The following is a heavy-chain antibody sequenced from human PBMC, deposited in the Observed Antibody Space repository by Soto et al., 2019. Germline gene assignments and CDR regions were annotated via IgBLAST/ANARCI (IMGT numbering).Heavy chain of an antibody. CDR3: GRVFWSGYCLDY. CDR1: GCTFPSYG. Sequence: GASVKVSCKDSGCTFPSYGINWVRQGTGQGLEWMGWMNPNSRNTGNAQKFQGIVTMTRNTSISTAYMELSSLRSEDTAVYYCGRVFWSGYCLDYWGQGTLVTVSS. CDR2: MNPNSRNT. V-gene: IGHV1-8*01. D-gene: IGHD3-3*01. J-gene: IGHJ4*02.